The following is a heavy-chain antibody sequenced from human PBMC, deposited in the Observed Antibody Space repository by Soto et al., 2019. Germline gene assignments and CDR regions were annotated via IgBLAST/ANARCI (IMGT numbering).Heavy chain of an antibody. Sequence: GASVKVSCKASGYTFTSYGISWVRQAPGQGLEWMGWISAYNGNTNYAQKLQGRVTMTTDTSTSTAYMELRSLRSDDTAVYYCARAYYYDSSGYYELFDYWGQGTLVTVSS. CDR2: ISAYNGNT. CDR1: GYTFTSYG. D-gene: IGHD3-22*01. CDR3: ARAYYYDSSGYYELFDY. J-gene: IGHJ4*02. V-gene: IGHV1-18*01.